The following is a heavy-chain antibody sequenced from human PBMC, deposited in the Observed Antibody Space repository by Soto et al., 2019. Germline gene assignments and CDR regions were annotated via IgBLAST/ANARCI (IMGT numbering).Heavy chain of an antibody. V-gene: IGHV4-59*01. J-gene: IGHJ4*02. CDR3: ARERAGYFDY. Sequence: SETLSLTCTVSGGSISSYYWSWIRQPPGKGLEWIGYIYYSGSTNYNPSLKSRVTISVDTSKNQFSLKLSSVTAADTAVYYCARERAGYFDYWGQGTLVTAPQ. CDR1: GGSISSYY. CDR2: IYYSGST. D-gene: IGHD6-25*01.